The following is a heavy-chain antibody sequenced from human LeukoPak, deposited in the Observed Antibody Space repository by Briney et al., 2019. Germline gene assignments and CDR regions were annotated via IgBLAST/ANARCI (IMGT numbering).Heavy chain of an antibody. V-gene: IGHV3-53*01. Sequence: PGGSLRLSCAASGFTVSSNYMSWVRQAPGKGLEWVSVIYSGGSTYYADSVKGRFTISRDNSKNTLYLQMNSLRAEDTAVYYCARATFPIDYFDYWGQGTLVTVSS. D-gene: IGHD2-21*01. CDR2: IYSGGST. J-gene: IGHJ4*02. CDR3: ARATFPIDYFDY. CDR1: GFTVSSNY.